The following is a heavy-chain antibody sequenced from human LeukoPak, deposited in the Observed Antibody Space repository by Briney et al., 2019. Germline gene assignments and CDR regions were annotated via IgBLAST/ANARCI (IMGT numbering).Heavy chain of an antibody. Sequence: LRLSCAASGFTFSSYEMNWVRQAPGKGLEWIGYVYYSGSAYYNPSLKSRVTISVDTSNNQFSLNLSSVTAADTAVYCARRAGLGYFDCWGQGTLVTVSS. CDR2: VYYSGSA. CDR3: ARRAGLGYFDC. D-gene: IGHD3-16*01. CDR1: GFTFSSYE. J-gene: IGHJ4*02. V-gene: IGHV4-59*12.